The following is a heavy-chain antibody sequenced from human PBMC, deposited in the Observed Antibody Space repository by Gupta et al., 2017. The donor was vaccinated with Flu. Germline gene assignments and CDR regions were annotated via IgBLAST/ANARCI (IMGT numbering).Heavy chain of an antibody. D-gene: IGHD6-13*01. J-gene: IGHJ6*02. CDR2: ISSSSSYI. V-gene: IGHV3-21*01. CDR1: GFTFSSYS. Sequence: EVQLVESGGGLVKPGGSLRLSCAASGFTFSSYSMNWVRPAPGKGLEWVSSISSSSSYIYYADSVKGRFTISRDNAKNSLYLQMNSLRAEDTAVYYCAREGAIGYSSSWYGGDSYYYYYGMDVWGQGTTVTVSS. CDR3: AREGAIGYSSSWYGGDSYYYYYGMDV.